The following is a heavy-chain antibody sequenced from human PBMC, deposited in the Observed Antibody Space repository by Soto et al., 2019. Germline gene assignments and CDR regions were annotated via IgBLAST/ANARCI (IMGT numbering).Heavy chain of an antibody. D-gene: IGHD6-6*01. Sequence: ASVKVSCKASGYTFTGYYMHWVLQAPGQGLEWMGWINPNSGGTNYAQKFQGRVTMTRDTSISTAYMELSRLRSDDTAVYYCAREYSSSSSDYYYYGMDVWGQGTTVTVSS. CDR2: INPNSGGT. J-gene: IGHJ6*02. CDR3: AREYSSSSSDYYYYGMDV. CDR1: GYTFTGYY. V-gene: IGHV1-2*02.